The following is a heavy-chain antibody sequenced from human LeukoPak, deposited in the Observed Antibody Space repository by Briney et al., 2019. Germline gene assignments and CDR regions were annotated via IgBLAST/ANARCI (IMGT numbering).Heavy chain of an antibody. CDR2: IWYDGSNK. V-gene: IGHV3-33*01. CDR3: ARDLDYESSGYMSPFDY. Sequence: PGGSLRLSCAASGFTFSSYGMHWVRQAPGKGLEWVAVIWYDGSNKYYADSVKGRFTISRDNSKNTLYLQMNSLRAEDTAVYYCARDLDYESSGYMSPFDYWGQGTLVTVSS. CDR1: GFTFSSYG. D-gene: IGHD3-22*01. J-gene: IGHJ4*02.